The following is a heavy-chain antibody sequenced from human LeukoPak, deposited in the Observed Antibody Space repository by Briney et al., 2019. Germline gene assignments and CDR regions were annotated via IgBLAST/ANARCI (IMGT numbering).Heavy chain of an antibody. V-gene: IGHV3-23*01. Sequence: GASVKVSCKASGYTFSSYAMSWVRQAPGKGLEWVSAISGSGGSTYYADSVKGRFTISRDNSKNTLYLQMNSLRAEDTAVYYCAKGLEAGWGQGTLVTVSS. CDR3: AKGLEAG. CDR2: ISGSGGST. D-gene: IGHD3-3*01. CDR1: GYTFSSYA. J-gene: IGHJ4*02.